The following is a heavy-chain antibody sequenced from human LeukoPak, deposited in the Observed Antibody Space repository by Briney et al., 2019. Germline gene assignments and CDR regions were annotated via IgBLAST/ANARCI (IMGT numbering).Heavy chain of an antibody. CDR3: ARQGITQGFDY. D-gene: IGHD3-10*01. J-gene: IGHJ4*02. Sequence: GGSLRLSCAASGFTFSSYAMHWVRQAPGKGLEWVAVISYDGSNKYYADSVKGRFTISRDNSKNTLYLQMNSLRAEDTAVYYCARQGITQGFDYWGQGTLATVSS. V-gene: IGHV3-30-3*01. CDR1: GFTFSSYA. CDR2: ISYDGSNK.